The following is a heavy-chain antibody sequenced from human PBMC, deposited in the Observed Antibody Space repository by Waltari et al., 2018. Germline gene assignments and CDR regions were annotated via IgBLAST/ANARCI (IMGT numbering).Heavy chain of an antibody. V-gene: IGHV3-21*01. J-gene: IGHJ3*02. D-gene: IGHD6-19*01. CDR2: ISSSSSYI. Sequence: EVQLVESGGGLVKPGGSLRLSCAASGFTFSSYSMNWVRQAPGKGLEWVSSISSSSSYIYYADSVKGRFTISRDNSKNTLYLQMNSLRAEDTAMYYCAKDGQWLFPVGAFDIWGQGTMVTVSS. CDR1: GFTFSSYS. CDR3: AKDGQWLFPVGAFDI.